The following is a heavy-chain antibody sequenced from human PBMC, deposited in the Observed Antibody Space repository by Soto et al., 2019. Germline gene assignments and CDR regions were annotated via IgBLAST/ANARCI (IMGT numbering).Heavy chain of an antibody. V-gene: IGHV1-3*01. CDR1: GYTFTTYS. CDR2: INAGNGNT. Sequence: ASVKVSCKASGYTFTTYSMHWVRQAPGQRLEWMGWINAGNGNTKYSQKFQGRVTISRDTSAYTAYMELSSLRSEDTAVYYCARDKPDWSGSYSNWFDPWGQGTLVTVSS. J-gene: IGHJ5*02. D-gene: IGHD1-26*01. CDR3: ARDKPDWSGSYSNWFDP.